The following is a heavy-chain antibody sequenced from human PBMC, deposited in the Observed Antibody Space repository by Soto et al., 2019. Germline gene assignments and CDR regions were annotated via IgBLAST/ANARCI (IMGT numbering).Heavy chain of an antibody. D-gene: IGHD2-8*01. CDR1: GGTFRSYA. Sequence: QGQLVQSGAEVKKPGSSVKVSCKAAGGTFRSYAISWVRQAPGQGLEWMGGIIPIFGTANYAQKFQGRVTITADKSTSTPYMDLSSMRSEDTAVYYSARTTTVYCTNGVCFTFAYRGQGTMGTVTS. V-gene: IGHV1-69*06. CDR3: ARTTTVYCTNGVCFTFAY. J-gene: IGHJ4*02. CDR2: IIPIFGTA.